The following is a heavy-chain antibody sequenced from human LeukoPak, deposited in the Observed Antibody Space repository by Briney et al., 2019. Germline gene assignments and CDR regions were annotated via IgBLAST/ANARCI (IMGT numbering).Heavy chain of an antibody. CDR2: IYYSGST. CDR3: ARANTDYYDSSGYDFDY. Sequence: SETLSLTCNVSGGSISSYYWSWIRQPPGKGLEWIGYIYYSGSTNYNPSLKSRVTISVDTSKNQFSLKLSSVTAADTAVYYCARANTDYYDSSGYDFDYWGQGTLVTVSS. D-gene: IGHD3-22*01. CDR1: GGSISSYY. V-gene: IGHV4-59*01. J-gene: IGHJ4*02.